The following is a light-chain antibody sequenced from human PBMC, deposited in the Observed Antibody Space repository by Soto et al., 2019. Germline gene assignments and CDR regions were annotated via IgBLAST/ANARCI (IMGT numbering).Light chain of an antibody. CDR3: QQYDTSPLT. Sequence: DVGMTQSPDSLAVSRGGRATINCKSSQSVLYSANNRNYLAWYQQKPGQPPKLLINWASTRESGVPDRFSGSGSGTDFTLTINNLQAEDVAVYYCQQYDTSPLTFGGRTKVAIK. CDR2: WAS. V-gene: IGKV4-1*01. CDR1: QSVLYSANNRNY. J-gene: IGKJ4*01.